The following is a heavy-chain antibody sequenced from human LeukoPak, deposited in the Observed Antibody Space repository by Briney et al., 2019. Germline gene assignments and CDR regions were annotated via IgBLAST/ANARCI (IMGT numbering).Heavy chain of an antibody. V-gene: IGHV3-7*04. D-gene: IGHD5-12*01. Sequence: PGGSLRLSCAASGFTFSSYWMSWVRQAPGKGLEWVANIKQDGSEKYYVDSVKGRFTISRDNAKNSLYLQMNSLRAEDTAVYYCARAPPPTGMATERRGYWGQGTLVTVSS. J-gene: IGHJ4*02. CDR1: GFTFSSYW. CDR2: IKQDGSEK. CDR3: ARAPPPTGMATERRGY.